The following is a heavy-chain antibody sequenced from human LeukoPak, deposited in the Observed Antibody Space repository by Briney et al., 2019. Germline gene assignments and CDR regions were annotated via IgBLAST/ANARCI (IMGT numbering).Heavy chain of an antibody. CDR3: ARYGDYGALIYYYYGMDV. CDR1: GYTFTSYG. J-gene: IGHJ6*02. CDR2: ISAYNGNT. V-gene: IGHV1-18*01. D-gene: IGHD4-17*01. Sequence: ASVKVSCKASGYTFTSYGISWVRQAPGQGLEWMGWISAYNGNTNYAQKLQGRVTMTTDTSASTAYMELRSLRSDDTAVYYCARYGDYGALIYYYYGMDVWGQGTTVTVSS.